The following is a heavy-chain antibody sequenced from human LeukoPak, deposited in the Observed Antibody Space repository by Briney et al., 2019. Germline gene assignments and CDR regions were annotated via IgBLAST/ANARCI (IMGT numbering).Heavy chain of an antibody. Sequence: SETLSLTCTVSGGSISSYYWTWIRQPAGKGLEWIGRIYTSGSTNYNPSLKSRVTMPVDTSNNQFSLNLSSVTAADTAVYYCARQIIAAGKNYYGMDVRGQGTTVTVSS. J-gene: IGHJ6*02. V-gene: IGHV4-4*07. CDR2: IYTSGST. D-gene: IGHD6-13*01. CDR1: GGSISSYY. CDR3: ARQIIAAGKNYYGMDV.